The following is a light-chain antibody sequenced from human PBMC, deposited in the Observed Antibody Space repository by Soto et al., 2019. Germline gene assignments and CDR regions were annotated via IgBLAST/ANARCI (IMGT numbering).Light chain of an antibody. V-gene: IGLV2-14*03. J-gene: IGLJ1*01. CDR1: SSDVGGYNY. CDR3: SSYIPNNSTYV. CDR2: DVS. Sequence: QSVLTQPASVSGSPGQSITISCTGISSDVGGYNYVSWYQHHPGKAPKRMIHDVSNRPSGVSNRFSGSKSGNTASLTISGLQAEDEADYYCSSYIPNNSTYVFGTGTKVTVL.